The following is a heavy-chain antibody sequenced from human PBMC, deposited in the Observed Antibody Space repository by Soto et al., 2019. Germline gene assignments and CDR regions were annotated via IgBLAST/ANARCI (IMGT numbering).Heavy chain of an antibody. J-gene: IGHJ4*02. CDR1: GYTFTSYD. V-gene: IGHV1-8*01. CDR3: ARGRWMLAH. CDR2: MNPNSDNT. Sequence: ASVKVSCKAFGYTFTSYDINWVRQATGQGLEWMGWMNPNSDNTGHAQKLQGRVTMTTDTSTSTAYMELRSLRSDDTAVYYCARGRWMLAHWGQGTLVTVSS. D-gene: IGHD2-2*03.